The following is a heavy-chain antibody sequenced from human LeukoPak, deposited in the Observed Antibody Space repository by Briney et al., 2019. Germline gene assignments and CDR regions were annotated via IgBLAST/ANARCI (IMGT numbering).Heavy chain of an antibody. J-gene: IGHJ5*02. Sequence: PGGSLRLSCAASGFTFTGHNMNWVRQAPGKGLEWISFVSISSGTIYYADSVKGRFSISRDNAKSSLDLQMNSLRAEDTAVYYCARQIWFGESTWGQGTLVTVSS. D-gene: IGHD3-10*01. CDR3: ARQIWFGEST. CDR1: GFTFTGHN. CDR2: VSISSGTI. V-gene: IGHV3-48*04.